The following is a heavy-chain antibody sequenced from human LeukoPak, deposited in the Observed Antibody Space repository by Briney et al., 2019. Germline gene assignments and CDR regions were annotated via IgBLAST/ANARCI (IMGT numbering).Heavy chain of an antibody. CDR3: ARGSTKVTSVIHMDV. J-gene: IGHJ6*03. Sequence: ASVKVSCKTSGYTFTNHGVHWVRQAPGQGLEWLGWISTFNGYTNYALKFQGRVTMTTDTSTNTVYMELRSLTSDDTAVYYCARGSTKVTSVIHMDVWGEGTTVTVSS. D-gene: IGHD4-11*01. CDR2: ISTFNGYT. CDR1: GYTFTNHG. V-gene: IGHV1-18*01.